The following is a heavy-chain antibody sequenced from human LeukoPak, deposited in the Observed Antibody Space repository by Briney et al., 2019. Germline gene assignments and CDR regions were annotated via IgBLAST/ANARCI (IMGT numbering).Heavy chain of an antibody. Sequence: PSETLSLTCTVSGGSISSYYWSWIRQPPGKGLEWIGYIYYSGSTNYNPSLKSRVTISVDTSKNQSSLKLSSVTAADTAVYYCARTLRWGPYYYYYMDVWGKGTTVTVSS. CDR1: GGSISSYY. V-gene: IGHV4-59*01. CDR3: ARTLRWGPYYYYYMDV. D-gene: IGHD3-16*01. J-gene: IGHJ6*03. CDR2: IYYSGST.